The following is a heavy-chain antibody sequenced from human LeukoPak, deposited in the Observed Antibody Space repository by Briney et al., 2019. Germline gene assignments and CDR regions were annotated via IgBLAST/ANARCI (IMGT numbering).Heavy chain of an antibody. D-gene: IGHD2-15*01. V-gene: IGHV4-31*03. J-gene: IGHJ4*02. Sequence: SQTLSLTCTVSGGSISSGGYYWRWIRQHPGKGLEWIGYIYYSGSTNYNPSLKSRVSISVDTFKNQFSLKLSSVTAADTAVYYCAREIQTNCSGGNCYFYYFDYWGQGTLVTVSS. CDR2: IYYSGST. CDR3: AREIQTNCSGGNCYFYYFDY. CDR1: GGSISSGGYY.